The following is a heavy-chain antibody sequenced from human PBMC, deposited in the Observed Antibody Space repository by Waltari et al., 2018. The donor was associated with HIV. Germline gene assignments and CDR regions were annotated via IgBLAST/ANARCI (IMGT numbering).Heavy chain of an antibody. CDR2: IYYSGST. CDR1: GGSISSSSYY. Sequence: QLQLQESGPGLVKPSETLSLTCTVSGGSISSSSYYWGWIRQPPGKGLEWIGSIYYSGSTYYNPSLKSRVTISVDTSKNQFSLKLSSVTAADTAVYYCARSWWGPIFHSAFDIWGQGTMVTVSS. J-gene: IGHJ3*02. D-gene: IGHD2-15*01. CDR3: ARSWWGPIFHSAFDI. V-gene: IGHV4-39*07.